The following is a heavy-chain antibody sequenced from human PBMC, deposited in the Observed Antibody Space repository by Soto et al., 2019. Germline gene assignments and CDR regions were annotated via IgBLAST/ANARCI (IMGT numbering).Heavy chain of an antibody. Sequence: GSLRLSCAASGFTFSNAWMSWVRQAPGKGLEWVGRIKSKTDGGTTDYAAPVKGRFTISRDDSKNTLYLQMNSLKTEDTAVYYCTADDCTNGVCDYSWGQGTLVTASS. J-gene: IGHJ4*02. CDR2: IKSKTDGGTT. D-gene: IGHD2-8*01. CDR1: GFTFSNAW. CDR3: TADDCTNGVCDYS. V-gene: IGHV3-15*01.